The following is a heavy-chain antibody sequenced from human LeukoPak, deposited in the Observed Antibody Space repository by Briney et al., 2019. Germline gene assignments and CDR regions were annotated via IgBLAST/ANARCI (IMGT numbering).Heavy chain of an antibody. V-gene: IGHV1-69*13. Sequence: ASVKVSCKASGGTFSSYAISWVRQAPGQGLEWMGGIVPIFGTANYAQKFQGRVTITADESTSTAYMELSSLRSEDTAVYYCATHRIVGAKSLGFDYWGQGTLVTVSS. CDR1: GGTFSSYA. CDR2: IVPIFGTA. CDR3: ATHRIVGAKSLGFDY. J-gene: IGHJ4*02. D-gene: IGHD1-26*01.